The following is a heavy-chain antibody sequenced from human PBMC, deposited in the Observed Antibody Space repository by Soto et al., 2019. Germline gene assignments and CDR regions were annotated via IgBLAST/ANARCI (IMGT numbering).Heavy chain of an antibody. Sequence: WETLSLTGTVSGGSVSSGSYDWSWIRQPPGKGLEWIGYIYYSGSTNYNPSLKSRVTISVDTSKNQFSLKLSSVTAADTAVYYCARGGIVVVPAAMTGQYYYYYYGMDVWGQGTTVTVSS. V-gene: IGHV4-61*01. D-gene: IGHD2-2*01. CDR2: IYYSGST. CDR3: ARGGIVVVPAAMTGQYYYYYYGMDV. J-gene: IGHJ6*02. CDR1: GGSVSSGSYD.